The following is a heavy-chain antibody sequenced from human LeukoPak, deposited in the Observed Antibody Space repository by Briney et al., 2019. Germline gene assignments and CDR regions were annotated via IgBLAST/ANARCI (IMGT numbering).Heavy chain of an antibody. Sequence: SETLSLTCTVSGGSISSYYWSWLRLPPGKGPEWIGSISYSGNTNYNPSLKSRVTISVDTSKNQFSLKLSSVTAADTAVYYCARGLGSYPYYFDYWGQGTLVTVSS. CDR3: ARGLGSYPYYFDY. CDR1: GGSISSYY. V-gene: IGHV4-59*01. J-gene: IGHJ4*02. D-gene: IGHD1-26*01. CDR2: ISYSGNT.